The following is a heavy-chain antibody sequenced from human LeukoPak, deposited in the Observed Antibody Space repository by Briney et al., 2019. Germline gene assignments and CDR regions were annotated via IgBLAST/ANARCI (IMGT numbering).Heavy chain of an antibody. CDR2: INHGGST. V-gene: IGHV4-34*01. J-gene: IGHJ4*02. CDR1: GGSISSYY. Sequence: KPSETLSLTCTVSGGSISSYYWSWIRQPPGKGLEWIGEINHGGSTNYNPSLKSRVTISVDTSKNQFSLKLSSVTAADTAVYYCAGDYVWGSYRYTFDYWGQGTLVTVSS. D-gene: IGHD3-16*02. CDR3: AGDYVWGSYRYTFDY.